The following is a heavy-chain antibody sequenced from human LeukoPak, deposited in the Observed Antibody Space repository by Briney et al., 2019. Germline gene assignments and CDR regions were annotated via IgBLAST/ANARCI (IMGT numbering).Heavy chain of an antibody. CDR3: ARDQGGSGD. J-gene: IGHJ4*02. D-gene: IGHD6-25*01. CDR2: MNPNSGGT. Sequence: VASVNASCTASGYTFTGSYMHWVRQVSGQGLEWMGWMNPNSGGTNYAQKFQGRVTITRDTSISTAYMELSNLRSDDTAMYYCARDQGGSGDWGQGTQVTVSS. V-gene: IGHV1-2*02. CDR1: GYTFTGSY.